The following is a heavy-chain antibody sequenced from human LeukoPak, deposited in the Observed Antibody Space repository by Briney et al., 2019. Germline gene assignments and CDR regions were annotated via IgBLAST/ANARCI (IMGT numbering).Heavy chain of an antibody. CDR2: INAGNGNT. Sequence: ASVKVSCKASGYTFTSYAMHWVRQAPGQRLEWMGWINAGNGNTKYSQKFQGRVTITRDTSASTAYMELSSLRSEDTAVYYCARAHGYYGSGSYYYYGMDVRGQGTTVTVPS. CDR3: ARAHGYYGSGSYYYYGMDV. CDR1: GYTFTSYA. V-gene: IGHV1-3*01. D-gene: IGHD3-10*01. J-gene: IGHJ6*02.